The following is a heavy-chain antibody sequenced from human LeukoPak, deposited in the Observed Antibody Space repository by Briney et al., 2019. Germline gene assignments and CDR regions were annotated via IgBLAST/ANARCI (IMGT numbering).Heavy chain of an antibody. V-gene: IGHV4-59*01. D-gene: IGHD3-16*01. CDR1: GASISSGYY. CDR3: ASSSIGVFGTDY. Sequence: PSETLSLTCTVSGASISSGYYWSWIRQPPGKGLEWIGYIYYSGSTNYNPSLKSRVTISVDTSKNQFSLKLSSVTAADTAVYYCASSSIGVFGTDYWGQGTLVTVSS. CDR2: IYYSGST. J-gene: IGHJ4*02.